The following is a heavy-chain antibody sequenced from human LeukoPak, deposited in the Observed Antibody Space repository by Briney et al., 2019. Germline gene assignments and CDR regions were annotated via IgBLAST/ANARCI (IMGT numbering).Heavy chain of an antibody. CDR2: IYSGGST. CDR3: AREGPRGNSQLDY. V-gene: IGHV3-53*01. J-gene: IGHJ4*02. Sequence: GGSLRLSCAASGFTVSNSYMNWVRQAPGKGLEWVSVIYSGGSTYYADSVKGRLTISRDNSKNTLYLQMNSLRAEDTAVYYCAREGPRGNSQLDYWGQGTLVTVSS. D-gene: IGHD1-1*01. CDR1: GFTVSNSY.